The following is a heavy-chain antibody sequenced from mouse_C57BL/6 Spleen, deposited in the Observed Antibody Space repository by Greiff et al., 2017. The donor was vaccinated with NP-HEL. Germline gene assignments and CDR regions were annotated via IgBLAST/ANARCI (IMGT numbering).Heavy chain of an antibody. D-gene: IGHD2-4*01. J-gene: IGHJ4*01. V-gene: IGHV5-17*01. Sequence: EVQGVESGGGLVKPGGSLKLSCAASGFTFSDYGMHWVRQAPEKGLEWVAYISSGSSTIYYADTVKGRFTISRDNAKNTLFLQMTSLRSEDTAMYYCARRDYDPYYYAMDYWGQGTSVTVSS. CDR1: GFTFSDYG. CDR2: ISSGSSTI. CDR3: ARRDYDPYYYAMDY.